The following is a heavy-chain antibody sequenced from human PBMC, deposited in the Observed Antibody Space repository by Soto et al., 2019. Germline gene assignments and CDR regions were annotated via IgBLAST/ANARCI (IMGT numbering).Heavy chain of an antibody. CDR2: IYPGDSDT. CDR3: ARQIYDSDSGPNFQYYFDS. V-gene: IGHV5-51*01. CDR1: GYSFSSHW. D-gene: IGHD3-22*01. Sequence: GESLKISCKGSGYSFSSHWIGWVRQMPGKGLDWMGIIYPGDSDTRYSPSFLGQVTISADKSLNTAYLQWSSLRASDTAMYYCARQIYDSDSGPNFQYYFDSWGQGTLVTVSS. J-gene: IGHJ4*02.